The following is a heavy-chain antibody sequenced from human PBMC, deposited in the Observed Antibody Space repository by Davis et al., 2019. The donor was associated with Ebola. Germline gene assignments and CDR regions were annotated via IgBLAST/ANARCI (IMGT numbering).Heavy chain of an antibody. CDR3: TRSSRGDLENY. CDR2: IRQDGSER. D-gene: IGHD3-3*01. V-gene: IGHV3-7*01. Sequence: GESLKISCAVSGFAFSNYWMTWVRQAPGKGLEWVVNIRQDGSERQYVGSVEGRFTIPRDNAKNSLYLQMNSLRVEDTGVYYCTRSSRGDLENYWGQGTLVTVSS. J-gene: IGHJ4*02. CDR1: GFAFSNYW.